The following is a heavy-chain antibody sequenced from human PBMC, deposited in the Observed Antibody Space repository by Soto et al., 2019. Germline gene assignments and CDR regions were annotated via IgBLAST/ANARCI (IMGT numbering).Heavy chain of an antibody. CDR2: IYYSGST. CDR3: ARIGVGTTGTTGWFDP. Sequence: SETLSLTCTVSGGSISSYYWSWIRQPPGKGLEWIGYIYYSGSTNYNPSLKSRVTISVDTSKNQFSLKLSSVTAADTAVYYCARIGVGTTGTTGWFDPWGQGTLVTVSS. CDR1: GGSISSYY. J-gene: IGHJ5*02. V-gene: IGHV4-59*01. D-gene: IGHD1-1*01.